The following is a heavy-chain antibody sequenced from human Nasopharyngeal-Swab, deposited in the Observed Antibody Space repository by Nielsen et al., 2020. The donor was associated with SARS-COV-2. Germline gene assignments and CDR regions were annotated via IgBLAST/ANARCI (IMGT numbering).Heavy chain of an antibody. D-gene: IGHD6-6*01. Sequence: ASVKVSCKASGYTFTSYAMHWVRQAPGQSLEWMGWINAGSGNTKYSQNFQGRVTITRDTSTDTAYMELSSLRSEDTAVYYCATFLIAARLYYYYGMDVWGQGTTVTVSS. CDR1: GYTFTSYA. J-gene: IGHJ6*02. CDR3: ATFLIAARLYYYYGMDV. V-gene: IGHV1-3*01. CDR2: INAGSGNT.